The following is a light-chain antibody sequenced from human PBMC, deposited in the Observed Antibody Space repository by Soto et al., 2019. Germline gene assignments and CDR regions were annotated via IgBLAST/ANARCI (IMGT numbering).Light chain of an antibody. Sequence: EIVLTQSPGTLSLSPGERATLSCRSSQSVSSNYLAWYQQKPDQAPRLFIYDVSGRATGMPYRFSGSGSGTDFTLTISRLEPEDFAVYYCQQYGSSPTFGQGTKVEIK. J-gene: IGKJ1*01. CDR3: QQYGSSPT. CDR2: DVS. CDR1: QSVSSNY. V-gene: IGKV3-20*01.